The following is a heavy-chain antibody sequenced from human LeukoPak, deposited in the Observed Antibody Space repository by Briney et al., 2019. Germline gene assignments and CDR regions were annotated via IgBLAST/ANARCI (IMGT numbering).Heavy chain of an antibody. D-gene: IGHD3-3*01. J-gene: IGHJ4*02. Sequence: YYADSVKGRFTISRDNSKNTLYLQMNSLRAEDTAVYYCARDRSLHDFWSGYWIKKRGFDYWGQGTLVTVSS. V-gene: IGHV3-30*01. CDR3: ARDRSLHDFWSGYWIKKRGFDY.